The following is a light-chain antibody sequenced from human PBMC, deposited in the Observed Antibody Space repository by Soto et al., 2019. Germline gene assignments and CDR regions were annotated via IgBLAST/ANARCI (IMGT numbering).Light chain of an antibody. CDR3: MQALQTPT. V-gene: IGKV2-28*01. CDR2: LGS. J-gene: IGKJ4*01. Sequence: DIVMTQSPLSLPVTPGDPASISCRSSQSLLHSNGYNYLDWYLQKPGQSPQLLIYLGSHRASGVPDRFSGSGSGTDFTLKISRVEAEDVRVYYCMQALQTPTFGGGTKVEIK. CDR1: QSLLHSNGYNY.